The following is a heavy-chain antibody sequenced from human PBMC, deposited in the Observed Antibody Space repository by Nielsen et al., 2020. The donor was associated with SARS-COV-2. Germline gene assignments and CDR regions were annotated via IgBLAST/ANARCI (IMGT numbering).Heavy chain of an antibody. CDR3: ARDYYDSSAPWDAFDI. CDR2: IYSGGST. Sequence: GESLKISCAASGFTVSSNYMSWVRQAPGKGLEWVSVIYSGGSTYYADSVKGRFTISRDNSKNTLYLQMNSLRAEDTAVYYCARDYYDSSAPWDAFDIWGQGTMVTVSS. V-gene: IGHV3-53*01. D-gene: IGHD3-22*01. CDR1: GFTVSSNY. J-gene: IGHJ3*02.